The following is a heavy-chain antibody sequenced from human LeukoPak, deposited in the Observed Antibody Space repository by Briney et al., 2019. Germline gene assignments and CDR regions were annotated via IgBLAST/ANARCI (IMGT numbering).Heavy chain of an antibody. D-gene: IGHD6-13*01. CDR1: GGSFSGYY. Sequence: SETLSLTCAVYGGSFSGYYWSWIRQPPGKGLEWIGEINHSGSTNYNPSLKSRVTISVDTSKNQFSLKLSSVTAADTAVYYCVRLIAAAGAYAFDIWGQGTMVTVSS. J-gene: IGHJ3*02. CDR2: INHSGST. CDR3: VRLIAAAGAYAFDI. V-gene: IGHV4-34*01.